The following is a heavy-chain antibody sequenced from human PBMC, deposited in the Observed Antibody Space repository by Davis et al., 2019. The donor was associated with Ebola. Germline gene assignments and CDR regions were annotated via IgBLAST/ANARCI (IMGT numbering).Heavy chain of an antibody. D-gene: IGHD3-9*01. CDR1: GGSISSYY. CDR3: ARSHSDWLLPFDY. CDR2: IYYSGST. Sequence: MPSETLSLTCTVSGGSISSYYWSWIRQPPGKGLEWIAYIYYSGSTHYNPSLKSRATISVDTSRNQFSLRLSSVTAADTGVYYCARSHSDWLLPFDYWGQGTLATVSS. V-gene: IGHV4-59*01. J-gene: IGHJ4*02.